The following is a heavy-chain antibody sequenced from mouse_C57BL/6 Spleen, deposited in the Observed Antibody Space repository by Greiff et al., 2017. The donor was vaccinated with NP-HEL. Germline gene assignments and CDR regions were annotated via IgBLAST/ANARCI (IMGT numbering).Heavy chain of an antibody. J-gene: IGHJ1*03. V-gene: IGHV5-4*03. CDR3: ASNWDWYFDV. D-gene: IGHD4-1*01. CDR1: GFTFSSYA. CDR2: ISDGGSYT. Sequence: EVNVVESGGGLVKPGGSLKLSCAASGFTFSSYAMSWVRQTPEKRLEWVATISDGGSYTYYPDNVKGRFTISRDNAKNNLYLQMSHLKSEDTAMYYCASNWDWYFDVWGTGTTVTVSS.